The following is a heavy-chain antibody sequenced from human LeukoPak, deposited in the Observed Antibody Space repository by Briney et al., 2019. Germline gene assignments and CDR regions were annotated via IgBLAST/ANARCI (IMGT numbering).Heavy chain of an antibody. CDR1: EFTFSSYT. V-gene: IGHV3-21*04. CDR3: AKDRTYGSGSYYLDY. CDR2: ISASSAYI. J-gene: IGHJ4*02. Sequence: GGSLRPSCAASEFTFSSYTMNWVRQAPGKGLEWVSSISASSAYIYYADSVKGRFTISRDNAKNSLYLQMNSLRAEDTALYYCAKDRTYGSGSYYLDYWGQGTLVTVSS. D-gene: IGHD3-10*01.